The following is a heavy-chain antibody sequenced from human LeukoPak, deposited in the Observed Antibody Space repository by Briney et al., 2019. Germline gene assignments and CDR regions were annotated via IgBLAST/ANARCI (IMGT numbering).Heavy chain of an antibody. CDR3: ARTTEGGYTYDYFYYYYMDV. CDR2: IYYSGST. J-gene: IGHJ6*03. V-gene: IGHV4-59*01. Sequence: SETPSLTCTVSGGSISSYYWSWLRQPPGKGLEWIGYIYYSGSTNYNPSLKSRVTISVDTSKNQFSLRLSSVTAADTAVYYCARTTEGGYTYDYFYYYYMDVWGKGTTVTISS. CDR1: GGSISSYY. D-gene: IGHD5-18*01.